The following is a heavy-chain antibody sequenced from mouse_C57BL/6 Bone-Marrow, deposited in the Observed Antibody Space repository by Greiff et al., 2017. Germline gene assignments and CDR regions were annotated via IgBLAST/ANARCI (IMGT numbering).Heavy chain of an antibody. Sequence: VQVVESGEGLVKPGGSLKLSCAASGFTFSSYAMSWVRQTPEKRLEWVAYISSGGDYIYYADTVKGRFTISRDNARNTLYLQMSSLKSEDTAMYYCTRVYYYGSSYYFDYWGQGTTLTVSS. CDR2: ISSGGDYI. CDR1: GFTFSSYA. J-gene: IGHJ2*01. D-gene: IGHD1-1*01. CDR3: TRVYYYGSSYYFDY. V-gene: IGHV5-9-1*02.